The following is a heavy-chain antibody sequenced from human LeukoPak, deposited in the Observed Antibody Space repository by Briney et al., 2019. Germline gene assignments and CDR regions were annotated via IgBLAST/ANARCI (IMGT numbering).Heavy chain of an antibody. V-gene: IGHV3-11*04. CDR1: GFAFSNNY. J-gene: IGHJ4*02. D-gene: IGHD3-10*01. CDR2: ISSSGRTI. CDR3: AGSGSYKYYFDY. Sequence: PGGSLRLSCSASGFAFSNNYMSWIRQAPGKGLEWVSYISSSGRTIYYADSVKGRFTISRDNAKNSLYLQMNSLRAEDTAVYYCAGSGSYKYYFDYWGQGTLVTVSS.